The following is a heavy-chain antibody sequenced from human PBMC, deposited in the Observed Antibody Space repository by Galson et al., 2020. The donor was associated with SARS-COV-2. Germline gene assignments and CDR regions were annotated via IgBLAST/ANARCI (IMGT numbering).Heavy chain of an antibody. Sequence: GGSLRLSCAASGFTFSSYSFNWVRQAPGKGLEWVSSISSSSSYMYYADSLQGRSTISRDNATNSLHLQMNSLRAGDTAVYYCARGLYDSSGYDYIFDYDAMEGWGVGTTVTVSS. CDR1: GFTFSSYS. D-gene: IGHD3-22*01. CDR3: ARGLYDSSGYDYIFDYDAMEG. V-gene: IGHV3-21*06. CDR2: ISSSSSYM. J-gene: IGHJ6*04.